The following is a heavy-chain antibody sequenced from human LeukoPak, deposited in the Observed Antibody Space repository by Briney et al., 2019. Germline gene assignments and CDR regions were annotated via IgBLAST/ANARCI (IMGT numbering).Heavy chain of an antibody. CDR3: VRENWYYDY. CDR1: GYTFTTYY. CDR2: IYPKNGVT. Sequence: ASVKVSCKASGYTFTTYYMHWVRKAPGQGLEWMGWIYPKNGVTNYAQKFQGRVTMTRDTSIGIVYIEMSRLRPDDTAVYYCVRENWYYDYWGQGTLVTVSS. D-gene: IGHD1-7*01. J-gene: IGHJ4*02. V-gene: IGHV1-2*02.